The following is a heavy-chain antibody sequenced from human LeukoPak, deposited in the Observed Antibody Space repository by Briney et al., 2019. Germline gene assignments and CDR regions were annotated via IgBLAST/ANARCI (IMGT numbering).Heavy chain of an antibody. J-gene: IGHJ6*03. CDR3: ARAQRITMVRGVIPYYMDV. Sequence: GGSLRLSCAASGFTFSSYSMNWVRQAPGKGLEWVSSISSSSSYIYYADLVKGRFTISRDNAKNSLYLQMNSLRAEDTAVYYCARAQRITMVRGVIPYYMDVWGKGTTVTVSS. V-gene: IGHV3-21*01. CDR1: GFTFSSYS. D-gene: IGHD3-10*01. CDR2: ISSSSSYI.